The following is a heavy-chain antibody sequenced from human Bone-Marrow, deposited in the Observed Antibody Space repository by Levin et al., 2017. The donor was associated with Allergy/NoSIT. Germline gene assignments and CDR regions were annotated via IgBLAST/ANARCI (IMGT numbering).Heavy chain of an antibody. CDR3: AREGEEGVFAFDI. J-gene: IGHJ3*02. D-gene: IGHD3-16*01. CDR1: GGTFSSYA. CDR2: IIPIFGTA. V-gene: IGHV1-69*01. Sequence: KISCKASGGTFSSYAISWVRQAPGQGLEWMGGIIPIFGTANYAQKFQGRVTITADESTSTAYMELSSLRSEDTAVYYCAREGEEGVFAFDIWGQGTMVTVSS.